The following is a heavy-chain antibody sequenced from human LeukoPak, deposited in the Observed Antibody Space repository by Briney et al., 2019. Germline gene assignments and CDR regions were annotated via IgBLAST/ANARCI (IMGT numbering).Heavy chain of an antibody. CDR1: EFSVGSNY. Sequence: GGSLRLSCAAPEFSVGSNYMTWVRQAPGKGLEWVSLIYSGGSTYYADSVKGRFTISRDNAKNSLYLQMNSLRAEDTAVYYCARGKWEPLDYWGQGTLVTVSS. CDR2: IYSGGST. V-gene: IGHV3-66*01. CDR3: ARGKWEPLDY. J-gene: IGHJ4*02. D-gene: IGHD1-26*01.